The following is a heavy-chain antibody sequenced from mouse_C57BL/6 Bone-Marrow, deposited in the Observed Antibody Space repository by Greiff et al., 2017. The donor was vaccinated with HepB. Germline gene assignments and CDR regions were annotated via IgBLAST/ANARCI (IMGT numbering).Heavy chain of an antibody. D-gene: IGHD2-3*01. Sequence: EVKLMESGGGLVKPGGSLKLSCAASGFTFSDYGMHWVRQAPEKGLEWVAYISSGSSTIYYADTVKGRFTISRDNAKNTLFLQMTRLRSEDTAMYYCARGDGYYVWYFDVWGTGTTVTVSS. CDR1: GFTFSDYG. J-gene: IGHJ1*03. CDR3: ARGDGYYVWYFDV. CDR2: ISSGSSTI. V-gene: IGHV5-17*01.